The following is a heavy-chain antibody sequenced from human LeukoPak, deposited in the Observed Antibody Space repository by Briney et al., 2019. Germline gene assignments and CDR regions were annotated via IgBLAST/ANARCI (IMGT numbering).Heavy chain of an antibody. D-gene: IGHD6-19*01. CDR3: AKDGGFSGRGAFDI. CDR2: IKQDGSEK. J-gene: IGHJ3*02. Sequence: GGSLRLSCAASGFTFSSYWMSWVRQAPGKGLEWVANIKQDGSEKYYVDSVKGRFTISRDNAKNSLYLQMNSLRAEDTAVYYCAKDGGFSGRGAFDIWGQGTMVTVSS. CDR1: GFTFSSYW. V-gene: IGHV3-7*01.